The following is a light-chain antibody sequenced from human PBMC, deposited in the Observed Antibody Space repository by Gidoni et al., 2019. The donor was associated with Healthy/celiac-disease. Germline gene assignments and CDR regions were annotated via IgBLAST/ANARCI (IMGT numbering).Light chain of an antibody. J-gene: IGLJ2*01. Sequence: YELTQPPSVSVSPGQTASITCSGDKLGDKYACWYQQKPGQSPVLVIYQDSKRPSGIPERFSGSNSGNTATLTISGTQAMDEADYYCQAWDSSTYVVFGGGTKLTVL. CDR2: QDS. CDR1: KLGDKY. CDR3: QAWDSSTYVV. V-gene: IGLV3-1*01.